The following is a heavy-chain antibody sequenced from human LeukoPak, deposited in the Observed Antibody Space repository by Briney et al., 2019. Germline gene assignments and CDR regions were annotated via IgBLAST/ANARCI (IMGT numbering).Heavy chain of an antibody. V-gene: IGHV3-21*01. D-gene: IGHD2-2*01. CDR3: ARGSGVVPPAPAYFFDY. CDR1: GFTFSGYS. CDR2: ISTRSSYI. J-gene: IGHJ4*02. Sequence: GGSLRLSCAASGFTFSGYSVNWVRQAPGKGLEWVSSISTRSSYIYYADSVKGRFTISRDDAKNSVYLQMNSLRAEDTAVYYCARGSGVVPPAPAYFFDYWGQGALVTVSS.